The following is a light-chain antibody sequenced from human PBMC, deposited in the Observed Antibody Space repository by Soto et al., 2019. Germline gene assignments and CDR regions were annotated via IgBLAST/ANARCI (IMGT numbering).Light chain of an antibody. CDR3: LQYMSYPWT. V-gene: IGKV1-17*01. Sequence: DIHMTQSPSSLSASVGDRVTITCRASQVIRNDLGWYQEKPGKAPKRLIYATSTSQSGVPSRFGGSGSGTEFTLTISSLQPEDLATYYCLQYMSYPWTFGQGTKVEIK. CDR2: ATS. J-gene: IGKJ1*01. CDR1: QVIRND.